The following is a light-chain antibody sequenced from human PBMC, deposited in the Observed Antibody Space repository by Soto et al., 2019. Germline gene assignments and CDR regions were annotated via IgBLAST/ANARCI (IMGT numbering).Light chain of an antibody. CDR2: GAS. V-gene: IGKV1-39*01. Sequence: DIQMTQSPSSLSASVGDIVTITCLASQTISSYLNWYQQKPGKAPKLLIYGASSLQSGVPSRFTGSGSGTDFNLTISGLQTEDFASYYCQQSYSTPYTFGQGTKLDIK. CDR1: QTISSY. J-gene: IGKJ2*01. CDR3: QQSYSTPYT.